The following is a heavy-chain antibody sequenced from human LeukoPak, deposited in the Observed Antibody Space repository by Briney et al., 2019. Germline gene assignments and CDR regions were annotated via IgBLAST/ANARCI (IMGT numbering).Heavy chain of an antibody. J-gene: IGHJ4*02. CDR2: ISGSDSGGST. V-gene: IGHV3-23*01. D-gene: IGHD2-21*01. Sequence: GGSLRLSCAASGFTFRSYAMSWVREAPGKGLEWVSSISGSDSGGSTYYADSVKGRFTISRDSSKNTLYLQMNRPRAEDAAVYYCAKAPVTTCSGAYCYPFDYWGQGTLVTVSS. CDR3: AKAPVTTCSGAYCYPFDY. CDR1: GFTFRSYA.